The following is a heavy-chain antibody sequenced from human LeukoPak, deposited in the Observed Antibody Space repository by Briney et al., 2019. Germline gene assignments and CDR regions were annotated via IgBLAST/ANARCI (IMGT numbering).Heavy chain of an antibody. D-gene: IGHD1-26*01. J-gene: IGHJ4*02. CDR2: IKEDGSEK. Sequence: GGSLRLSCAASGFTFSRNWMSWVRQAPGKGLEWVANIKEDGSEKDYVDSVKGRFTISRDNAKNSLYLQMNCLRAEDTAVYYCAKIGGATSDHWGQGTLVTVSS. CDR1: GFTFSRNW. CDR3: AKIGGATSDH. V-gene: IGHV3-7*03.